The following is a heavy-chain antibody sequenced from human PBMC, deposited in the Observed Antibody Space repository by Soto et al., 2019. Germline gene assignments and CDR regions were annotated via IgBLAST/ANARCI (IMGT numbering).Heavy chain of an antibody. CDR3: ARTFLHPLKDYVWGSYRYFPNYFDY. D-gene: IGHD3-16*02. J-gene: IGHJ4*02. CDR1: GGTFSSYA. V-gene: IGHV1-69*13. CDR2: IIPIFGTA. Sequence: ASVKVSCKASGGTFSSYAISWVRQAPGQGLEWMGGIIPIFGTANYAQKFQGRVTITADESTSTAYMELSSLRSEDTAVYYCARTFLHPLKDYVWGSYRYFPNYFDYWGQGTLVTVSS.